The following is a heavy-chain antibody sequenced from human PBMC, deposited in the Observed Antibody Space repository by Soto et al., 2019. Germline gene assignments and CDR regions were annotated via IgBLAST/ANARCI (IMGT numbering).Heavy chain of an antibody. V-gene: IGHV4-4*02. D-gene: IGHD6-13*01. CDR3: ARGGIAAGGQKEAFDY. CDR1: GGSISSSNW. J-gene: IGHJ4*02. Sequence: SETLSLTCAVSGGSISSSNWWSWVRQPPGKGLEWIGEIYHSGSTNYNPSLKSRVTISVDKSKNQFSLKLSSVTAADTAVYYCARGGIAAGGQKEAFDYWGQGTVATVS. CDR2: IYHSGST.